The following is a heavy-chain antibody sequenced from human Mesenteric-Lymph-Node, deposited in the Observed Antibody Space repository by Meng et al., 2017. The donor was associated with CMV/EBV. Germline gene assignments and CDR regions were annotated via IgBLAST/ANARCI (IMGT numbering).Heavy chain of an antibody. Sequence: SETLSLTCTVSGGSVSSPSYYWSWVRQPPGKGLEWIGCINYSGSTNDNPSLKSRLTISIDTSNNQFSLKLTSVTAADTAIYYCARDTTSNSGHDYYYSGMDVWGRGTTVTVSS. J-gene: IGHJ6*02. D-gene: IGHD6-19*01. CDR3: ARDTTSNSGHDYYYSGMDV. CDR1: GGSVSSPSYY. V-gene: IGHV4-61*01. CDR2: INYSGST.